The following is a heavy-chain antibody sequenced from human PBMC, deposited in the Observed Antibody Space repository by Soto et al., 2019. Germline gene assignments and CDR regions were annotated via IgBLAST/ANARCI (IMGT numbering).Heavy chain of an antibody. Sequence: EVQLVESGGGLVKPGGSLRLSCAASGFTFSSYNMNWVRQAPGKGLEWVSSISSSSSYIYYADSVKGRFTISRDNAKNSLYLQMNSLRAEDTAVYYCARYSSAPYYGMYVWGQGTTVTVSS. CDR2: ISSSSSYI. J-gene: IGHJ6*02. D-gene: IGHD2-21*01. CDR3: ARYSSAPYYGMYV. CDR1: GFTFSSYN. V-gene: IGHV3-21*01.